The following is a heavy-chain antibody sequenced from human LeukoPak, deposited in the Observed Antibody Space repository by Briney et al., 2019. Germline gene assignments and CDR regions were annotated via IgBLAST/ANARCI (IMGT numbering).Heavy chain of an antibody. D-gene: IGHD3-10*01. CDR1: GFTFSSYS. V-gene: IGHV3-48*01. CDR3: ARDLAIRAFDY. CDR2: ISSSSSTI. J-gene: IGHJ4*02. Sequence: GGSLRLSCAASGFTFSSYSMNWVRRAPGKGLEWVSYISSSSSTIYYADSVKGRFTISRDNAKNSLYLQMNSLRAEDTAVYYCARDLAIRAFDYWGQGTLVTVSS.